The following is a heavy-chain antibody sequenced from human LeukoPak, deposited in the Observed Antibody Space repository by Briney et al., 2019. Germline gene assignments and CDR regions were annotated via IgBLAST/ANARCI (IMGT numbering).Heavy chain of an antibody. D-gene: IGHD2-2*03. Sequence: GGSLRLSCAASGFTFSSYWMSWVRQAPGKGLEWVANIKQDGSEKYYVDSVKGRFTISRDNAKNTLYLQMNSLRAEDTAVYYCAKIFGYCSSTSCQGASDIWGQGTMVTVSS. V-gene: IGHV3-7*03. CDR3: AKIFGYCSSTSCQGASDI. CDR1: GFTFSSYW. CDR2: IKQDGSEK. J-gene: IGHJ3*02.